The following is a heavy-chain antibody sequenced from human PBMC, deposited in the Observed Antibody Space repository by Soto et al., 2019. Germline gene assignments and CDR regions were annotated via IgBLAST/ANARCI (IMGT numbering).Heavy chain of an antibody. Sequence: NPSETLSLTCTVSGGSISSSSYYWGWIRQPPGKGLEWIGSIYYSGSTYYNPSLKSRVTISVDTSKNQFSLRLSSVTAADTAVYYCARGAYYFDYWGQGTLVTVSS. CDR1: GGSISSSSYY. CDR2: IYYSGST. CDR3: ARGAYYFDY. J-gene: IGHJ4*02. V-gene: IGHV4-39*01.